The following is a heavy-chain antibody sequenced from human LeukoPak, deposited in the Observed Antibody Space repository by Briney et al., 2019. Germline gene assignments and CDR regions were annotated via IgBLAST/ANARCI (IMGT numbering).Heavy chain of an antibody. V-gene: IGHV4-39*01. CDR1: GGSLSSSSYY. Sequence: SETLSLTCTVSGGSLSSSSYYWGWIRQPPGKGLEWIGSSYYSGSTYYHPSLKSRVTISVHTSKSQFSLKLSSVSAADTAEYYCASGTHSTEFDPWGQGTLVTVSS. CDR2: SYYSGST. CDR3: ASGTHSTEFDP. J-gene: IGHJ5*02. D-gene: IGHD3-10*01.